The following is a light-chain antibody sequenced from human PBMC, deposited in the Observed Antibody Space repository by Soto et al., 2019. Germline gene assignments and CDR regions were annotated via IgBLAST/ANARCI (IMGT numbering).Light chain of an antibody. CDR3: MQSLQLPYT. CDR1: QRLVHTDGKTY. Sequence: DIVVTQTPLSLSVTPGQPASISCKSGQRLVHTDGKTYLFWYLQKPGQPPQPLIYRVSNRFPGVPDRFIGSGSGTDFTLEISRMEAEDVGIYYCMQSLQLPYTFGQGTKLEIK. CDR2: RVS. J-gene: IGKJ2*01. V-gene: IGKV2D-29*01.